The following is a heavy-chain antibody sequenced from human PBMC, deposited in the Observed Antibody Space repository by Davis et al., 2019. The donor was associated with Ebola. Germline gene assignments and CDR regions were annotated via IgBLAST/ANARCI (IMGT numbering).Heavy chain of an antibody. CDR3: ARDPYYYDSSGYYYPFDY. CDR2: INPNSGGT. J-gene: IGHJ4*02. V-gene: IGHV1-2*06. Sequence: ASVKVSCKASGYTFTGYYMHWVRQAPGQGLEWMGRINPNSGGTNYAQKFQGRVTMTRDTSISTAYMELSRLKSDDTAVYYCARDPYYYDSSGYYYPFDYWGRGTLVTVSS. CDR1: GYTFTGYY. D-gene: IGHD3-22*01.